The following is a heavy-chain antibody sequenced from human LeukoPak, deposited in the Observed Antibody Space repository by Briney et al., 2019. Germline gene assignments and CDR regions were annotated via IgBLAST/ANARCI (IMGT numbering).Heavy chain of an antibody. V-gene: IGHV1-18*01. J-gene: IGHJ4*02. CDR1: GYMFTTYG. Sequence: GSVNVSCKTSGYMFTTYGIAWVRQAPGRGLEWMGWIGGKNGNTEYTRRLQGRLTLTIDTSTTTAYMELRSLTSDDTGVYYCTRGGMTAGFWGGNDYWGQGTPVIVSS. D-gene: IGHD3-3*01. CDR2: IGGKNGNT. CDR3: TRGGMTAGFWGGNDY.